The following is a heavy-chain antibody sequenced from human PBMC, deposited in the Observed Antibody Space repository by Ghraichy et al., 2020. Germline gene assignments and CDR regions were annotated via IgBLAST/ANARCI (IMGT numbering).Heavy chain of an antibody. V-gene: IGHV1-46*01. D-gene: IGHD3-10*01. CDR3: ARDGYYYGSGSYYNPPVTGWFDP. CDR1: GYTFTSYY. CDR2: INPSGGST. Sequence: ASVKVSCKASGYTFTSYYMHWVRQAPGQGLEWMGIINPSGGSTSYEQKFQGRVTMTRDTSTSTVYMELSSLRSEDTAVYYCARDGYYYGSGSYYNPPVTGWFDPWGEGTLVTGSS. J-gene: IGHJ5*02.